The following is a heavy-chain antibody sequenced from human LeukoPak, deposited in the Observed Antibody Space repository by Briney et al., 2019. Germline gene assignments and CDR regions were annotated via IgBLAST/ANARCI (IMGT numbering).Heavy chain of an antibody. J-gene: IGHJ4*02. D-gene: IGHD2-21*02. Sequence: SETLSLTCTVSGGSIDNYYWSWIRQPPGEGLEWIGYTYYSGSTNYNPSLKSRVTISVDTSKNQFSLRLSSETAADTAVYYCARLGDCGGPCYSFDYWGQGTLVTVSS. CDR1: GGSIDNYY. V-gene: IGHV4-59*08. CDR3: ARLGDCGGPCYSFDY. CDR2: TYYSGST.